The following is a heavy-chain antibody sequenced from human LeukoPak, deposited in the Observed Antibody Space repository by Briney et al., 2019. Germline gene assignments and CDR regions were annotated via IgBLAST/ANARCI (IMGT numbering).Heavy chain of an antibody. Sequence: GGSLRLSCAASGFTLRSYWMTWVRQAPGKGLEWVANIKQDGSEIHYVDSVKGRFTISRDNAKNSLHLQMNSLRVEDTAVYYCARGSAQIAEDYLDHWGQGILVTVSS. CDR2: IKQDGSEI. J-gene: IGHJ4*02. CDR3: ARGSAQIAEDYLDH. V-gene: IGHV3-7*03. CDR1: GFTLRSYW. D-gene: IGHD6-13*01.